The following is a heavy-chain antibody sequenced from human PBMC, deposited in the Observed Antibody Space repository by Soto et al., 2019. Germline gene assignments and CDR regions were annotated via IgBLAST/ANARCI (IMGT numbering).Heavy chain of an antibody. CDR2: INHSGST. CDR3: ARRLPDYGGNSEFDP. V-gene: IGHV4-34*01. Sequence: SETLSLTCAVYGGSFSGYYWSWIRQPPGKGLEWIGEINHSGSTNYNPSLKSRVTLSVDTSKNQFSLKLSSVTAADTAVYYCARRLPDYGGNSEFDPWGQGTLVTVSS. D-gene: IGHD4-17*01. J-gene: IGHJ5*02. CDR1: GGSFSGYY.